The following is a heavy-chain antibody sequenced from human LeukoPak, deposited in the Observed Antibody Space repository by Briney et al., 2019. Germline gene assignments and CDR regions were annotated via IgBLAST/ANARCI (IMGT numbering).Heavy chain of an antibody. CDR1: GYTSSSYS. D-gene: IGHD3-22*01. J-gene: IGHJ4*02. V-gene: IGHV3-21*01. Sequence: GSLRLSCAASGYTSSSYSINWVRPAPGEGLEWVSSISVRSNYIYYADSVRGRFSICRDDARDSLYLQMNSLRAEDTAVYYCVRLRRNSDTSGFYYYYDYWGQGTLVTVSS. CDR2: ISVRSNYI. CDR3: VRLRRNSDTSGFYYYYDY.